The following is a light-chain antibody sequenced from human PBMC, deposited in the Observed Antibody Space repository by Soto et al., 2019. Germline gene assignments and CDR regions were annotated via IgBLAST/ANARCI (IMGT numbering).Light chain of an antibody. CDR1: SSNIGAGYD. CDR3: QSYDSSGDYV. CDR2: GNS. V-gene: IGLV1-40*01. J-gene: IGLJ1*01. Sequence: QSVLTQPPSVSGAPGQRVTISCTGSSSNIGAGYDVHWYQQLPGTAPKLLIYGNSNRPSGVPDRFSGSKSGTSASLAITGLQAEDEADYYCQSYDSSGDYVFGTGTKVTVL.